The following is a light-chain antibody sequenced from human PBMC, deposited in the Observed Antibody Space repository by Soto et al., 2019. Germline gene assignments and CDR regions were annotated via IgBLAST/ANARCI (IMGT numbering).Light chain of an antibody. CDR1: QGISTF. J-gene: IGKJ5*01. Sequence: DIQLTQSPSFLSASVGDRVTITYRASQGISTFLPWYQQHPGTAPKRLLYDASNLQRGVPSRFSGSGSGTDLTLTISSLQPEDSATYYCQQSYSSPVTFGHGTRLEIK. CDR3: QQSYSSPVT. V-gene: IGKV1-39*01. CDR2: DAS.